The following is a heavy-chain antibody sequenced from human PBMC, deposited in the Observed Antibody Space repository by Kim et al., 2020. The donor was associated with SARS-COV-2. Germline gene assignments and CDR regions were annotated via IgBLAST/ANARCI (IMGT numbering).Heavy chain of an antibody. J-gene: IGHJ4*02. Sequence: GGSMRLSCAASGFTFSSYYMTWVRQAPGKGLEWVSSISSSGSNIYYADSVKGRFTISRDNAKNSLYLQMNSLRAEDTAVYYCVRFGGVSIRYDVDYWGQGTPVTASP. CDR2: ISSSGSNI. CDR3: VRFGGVSIRYDVDY. V-gene: IGHV3-21*04. D-gene: IGHD3-10*01. CDR1: GFTFSSYY.